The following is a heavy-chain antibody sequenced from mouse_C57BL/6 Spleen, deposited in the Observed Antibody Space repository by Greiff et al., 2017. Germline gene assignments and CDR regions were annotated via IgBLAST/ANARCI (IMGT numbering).Heavy chain of an antibody. D-gene: IGHD1-1*01. CDR3: TYYDGSRDMDV. Sequence: EVQLQQSGTVLARPGASVKMSCKTSGYTFTSYWMPWVKQRPGQGLVWLGAIYPGNCDTSYNQKFKGKAKLTAVTSASTAYMEHSSLTNEDSADYDGTYYDGSRDMDVWGKGTTVTVSS. CDR1: GYTFTSYW. V-gene: IGHV1-5*01. J-gene: IGHJ1*03. CDR2: IYPGNCDT.